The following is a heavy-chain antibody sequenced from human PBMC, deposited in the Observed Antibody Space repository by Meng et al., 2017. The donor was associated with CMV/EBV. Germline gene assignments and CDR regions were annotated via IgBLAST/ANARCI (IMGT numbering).Heavy chain of an antibody. V-gene: IGHV4-39*07. J-gene: IGHJ3*02. CDR1: GGSISSSSYY. CDR2: IYYSGST. D-gene: IGHD3-3*01. Sequence: SETLSLTCTVSGGSISSSSYYWGWIRQPPGKGLEWIGSIYYSGSTYYNPSLKSRVTISVDTSKNQFSLKLRYVTAADTAVYYCARETNPYYDFWSGYSGVDAFDIWGQGTMVTVSS. CDR3: ARETNPYYDFWSGYSGVDAFDI.